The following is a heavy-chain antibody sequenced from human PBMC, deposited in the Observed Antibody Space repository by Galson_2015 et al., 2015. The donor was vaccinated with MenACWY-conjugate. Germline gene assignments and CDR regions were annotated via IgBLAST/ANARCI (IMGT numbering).Heavy chain of an antibody. D-gene: IGHD3-10*01. CDR3: ARVKHYYGSGSYDY. Sequence: SLRLSCAASGFTFSSYWMHWVRQAPGKGLVWVSRINSDGSSTSYADSVKGRFTISRDNAKNTLYLQMNSLRTEDTAVYYCARVKHYYGSGSYDYWGQGTLVTVSS. CDR1: GFTFSSYW. V-gene: IGHV3-74*01. CDR2: INSDGSST. J-gene: IGHJ4*02.